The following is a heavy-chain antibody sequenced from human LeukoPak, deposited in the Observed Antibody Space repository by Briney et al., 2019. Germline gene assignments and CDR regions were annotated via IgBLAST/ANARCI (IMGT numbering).Heavy chain of an antibody. J-gene: IGHJ4*02. CDR3: ARGRGWVDH. V-gene: IGHV3-74*01. CDR2: INSDGSST. Sequence: GGSLRLSCAASGFTFSSHWMHWVRQAPGKGLVWVSRINSDGSSTSYADSVKGRFTISRDNARNSVYLQLNSLRAEDTALYYCARGRGWVDHWGQGTLVTVSS. D-gene: IGHD3-16*01. CDR1: GFTFSSHW.